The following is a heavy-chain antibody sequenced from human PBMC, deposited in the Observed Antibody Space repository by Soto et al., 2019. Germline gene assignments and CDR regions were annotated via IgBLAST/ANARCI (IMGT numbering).Heavy chain of an antibody. V-gene: IGHV4-30-2*01. CDR3: ARVYYDTSGYNYYSFDY. J-gene: IGHJ4*02. Sequence: QLQLQESGSGLVKPSQTLSLTCAVSGGSISSGGYSWSWIRQPPGKGMEWIGYIYHSGSTYYSPSLKSRLTISVDRSKNQFSLQLSSVTAADTAVYYCARVYYDTSGYNYYSFDYWGQGTLFTVS. CDR1: GGSISSGGYS. D-gene: IGHD3-22*01. CDR2: IYHSGST.